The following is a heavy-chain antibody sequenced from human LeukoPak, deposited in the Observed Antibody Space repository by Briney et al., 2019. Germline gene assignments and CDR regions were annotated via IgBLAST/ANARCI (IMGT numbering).Heavy chain of an antibody. Sequence: SGGSLRLSCAASGFTFSSYVMSWVCQAPGKGLEWVSAISGSGGSTYYADSVKGRFTISRDNAKNTLYLQMNSLRAEDTAVYYCARAYYDILTGHNWFDPWGQGTLVTVSS. CDR3: ARAYYDILTGHNWFDP. V-gene: IGHV3-23*01. J-gene: IGHJ5*02. CDR2: ISGSGGST. D-gene: IGHD3-9*01. CDR1: GFTFSSYV.